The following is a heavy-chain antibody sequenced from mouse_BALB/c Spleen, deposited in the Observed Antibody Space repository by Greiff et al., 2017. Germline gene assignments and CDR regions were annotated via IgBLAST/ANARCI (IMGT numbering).Heavy chain of an antibody. Sequence: VQLQQSGAELVKPGASVKLSCKASGYTFTSYYMYWVKQRPGQGLEWIGEINPSNGGTNFNEKFKSKATLTVDKSSSTAYMQLSSLTSEDSAVYYCTRHYRYDGAPHFDYWGQGTTLTVSS. V-gene: IGHV1S81*02. J-gene: IGHJ2*01. D-gene: IGHD2-14*01. CDR3: TRHYRYDGAPHFDY. CDR1: GYTFTSYY. CDR2: INPSNGGT.